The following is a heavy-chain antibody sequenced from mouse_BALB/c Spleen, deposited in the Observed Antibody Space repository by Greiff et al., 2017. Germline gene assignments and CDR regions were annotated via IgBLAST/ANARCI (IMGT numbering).Heavy chain of an antibody. Sequence: EVQRVESGGGLVKPGGSLKLSCAASGFTFSSYAMSWVRQSPEKRLEWVAEISSGGSYTYYPDTVTGRFTISRDNAKNTLYLEMSSLRSEDTAMYYCAREGRNYAMDYWGQGTSVTVSS. CDR2: ISSGGSYT. CDR3: AREGRNYAMDY. J-gene: IGHJ4*01. CDR1: GFTFSSYA. V-gene: IGHV5-9-4*01.